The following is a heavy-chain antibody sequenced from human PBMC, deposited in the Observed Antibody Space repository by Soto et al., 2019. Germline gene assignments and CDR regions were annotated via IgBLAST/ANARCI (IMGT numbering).Heavy chain of an antibody. V-gene: IGHV1-69*05. CDR3: AKVQEGIAAAYYFDY. CDR2: IIPIFGTA. Sequence: ASVKVSCTDSGGTFSSYAISWVRQAPGQGLEWMGGIIPIFGTANYAQKFQGRFTISRDNSKNTLYLQMYSLRVEDTAVYYCAKVQEGIAAAYYFDYWGQGIRVTVSS. J-gene: IGHJ4*02. CDR1: GGTFSSYA. D-gene: IGHD3-9*01.